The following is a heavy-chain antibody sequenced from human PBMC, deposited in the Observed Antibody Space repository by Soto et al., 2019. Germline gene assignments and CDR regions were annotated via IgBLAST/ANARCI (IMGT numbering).Heavy chain of an antibody. CDR2: IIPIFGTA. D-gene: IGHD2-2*02. V-gene: IGHV1-69*06. J-gene: IGHJ4*02. Sequence: QVQLVQSGAEVKKPGSSVKVSCKASGGTFSSYAISWVRQAPGQGLEWMGGIIPIFGTANYAQKFQGRVTITADKSKSTAYMELSSLRSEDTAVYYCARGYCSSTSCYTRLYYFDYWGQGTLVTVSS. CDR1: GGTFSSYA. CDR3: ARGYCSSTSCYTRLYYFDY.